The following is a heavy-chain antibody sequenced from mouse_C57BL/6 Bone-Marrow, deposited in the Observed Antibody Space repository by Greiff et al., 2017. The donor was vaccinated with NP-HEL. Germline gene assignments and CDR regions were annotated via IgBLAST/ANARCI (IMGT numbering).Heavy chain of an antibody. Sequence: VKLQQPGAELVKPGASVTLSCKASGYTFTSYWMHWVKQRPGQGLEWIGMIHPNSGSTNYNEKFKSKATLTVDKSSSTAYMQLSSLTSEDSAVYYCARSGYSISWFAYWGQGTLVTVSA. D-gene: IGHD2-5*01. CDR2: IHPNSGST. CDR3: ARSGYSISWFAY. V-gene: IGHV1-64*01. CDR1: GYTFTSYW. J-gene: IGHJ3*01.